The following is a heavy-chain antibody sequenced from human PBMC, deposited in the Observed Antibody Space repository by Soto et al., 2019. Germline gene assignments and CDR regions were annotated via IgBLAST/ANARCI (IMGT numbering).Heavy chain of an antibody. CDR1: GYNFAGYW. V-gene: IGHV5-51*01. J-gene: IGHJ4*02. CDR2: IYPSDSDT. D-gene: IGHD3-3*01. Sequence: EALKISCKGSGYNFAGYWIAWVRQMPGKGLELMGIIYPSDSDTRYRPSFQGQVTISADKSISSAYLQWSSLRASDTAMYYCARGGVSTRNFDFRGQAPLVTVFS. CDR3: ARGGVSTRNFDF.